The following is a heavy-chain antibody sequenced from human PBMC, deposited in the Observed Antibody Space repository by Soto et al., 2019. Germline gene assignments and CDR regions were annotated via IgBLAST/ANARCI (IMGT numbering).Heavy chain of an antibody. Sequence: QVQLVESGGGVVQPGRSLRLSCAASGFTFSSYGMHWVRQAPDKGLEWVAVIWYDGSNKYYADSVKGRFTISRDNSKKTLYRQMNSLRAEDTAVYYCATDYDSSGYYPAGYFDLWCRGTLVTVSS. CDR3: ATDYDSSGYYPAGYFDL. V-gene: IGHV3-33*01. CDR1: GFTFSSYG. J-gene: IGHJ2*01. D-gene: IGHD3-22*01. CDR2: IWYDGSNK.